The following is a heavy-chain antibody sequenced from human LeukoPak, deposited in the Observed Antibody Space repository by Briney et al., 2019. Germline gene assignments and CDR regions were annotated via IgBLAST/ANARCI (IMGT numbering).Heavy chain of an antibody. Sequence: PSETLSLTCTVSGGSISSGGYYWSWIRQHPGKGLEWIGYIYYSGSTYYNPSLKSRVTISVDTSKNQFSLKLSSVTAADTAVYYCARVVPGSWITMIVVAERGAFDIWGQGTMVTVSS. CDR2: IYYSGST. CDR3: ARVVPGSWITMIVVAERGAFDI. D-gene: IGHD3-22*01. J-gene: IGHJ3*02. V-gene: IGHV4-31*03. CDR1: GGSISSGGYY.